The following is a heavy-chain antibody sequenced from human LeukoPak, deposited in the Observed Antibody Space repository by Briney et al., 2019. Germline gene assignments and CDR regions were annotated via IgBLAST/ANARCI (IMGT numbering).Heavy chain of an antibody. V-gene: IGHV3-21*01. J-gene: IGHJ4*02. CDR2: ISSSSSYI. D-gene: IGHD6-19*01. CDR3: ARDGGIAVAAPYYFDY. Sequence: GWSLTLSCAASGFTFSSYSMNWVRQAPGKGLEWVSSISSSSSYIYYADSVKGRFTISRDNAKNSLYLQMNSLRAEDTAVYYCARDGGIAVAAPYYFDYWGQGTLVTVSS. CDR1: GFTFSSYS.